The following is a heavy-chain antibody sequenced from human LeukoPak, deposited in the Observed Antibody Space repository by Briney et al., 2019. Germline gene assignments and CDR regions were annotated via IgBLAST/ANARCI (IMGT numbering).Heavy chain of an antibody. V-gene: IGHV3-30-3*01. CDR2: MAHDGSNI. J-gene: IGHJ4*02. CDR3: VRCGEPKAQYNYYNS. CDR1: GFTFNSYA. D-gene: IGHD1-1*01. Sequence: GGSLRLSCAASGFTFNSYAMHWVRQGPGKGLEWVAVMAHDGSNIYYAGSVQGRFTISRDDSKDTLYLQMNSLRVEDTAIYYCVRCGEPKAQYNYYNSWGQGTLVTVSS.